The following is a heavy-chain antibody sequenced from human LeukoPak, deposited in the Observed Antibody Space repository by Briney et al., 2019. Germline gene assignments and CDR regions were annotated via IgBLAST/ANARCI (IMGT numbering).Heavy chain of an antibody. CDR2: IYYSGST. J-gene: IGHJ1*01. CDR1: GGSISSSSHY. V-gene: IGHV4-31*03. D-gene: IGHD6-19*01. CDR3: ARARLIAVAGTGPYFQH. Sequence: SETLSLTCTVSGGSISSSSHYWSWIRQRPGKGLEWFGYIYYSGSTYYNPSLKSRVTISVDTSKNQFSLKLSSVTAADTAVYYCARARLIAVAGTGPYFQHWGQGTLVTVSS.